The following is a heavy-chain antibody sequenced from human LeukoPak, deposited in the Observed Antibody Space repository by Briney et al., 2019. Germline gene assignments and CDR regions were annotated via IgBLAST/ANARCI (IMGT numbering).Heavy chain of an antibody. CDR1: GFSLSTSGMC. CDR2: IAWDDDK. D-gene: IGHD4-23*01. Sequence: SGPTLVKPTQTLTLTCTFSGFSLSTSGMCVSWIRQPPGKALEWLARIAWDDDKYYSTSLKTRLTISKDTSKNQAVLTMTNMDPLDTATYYCARIRSTTVVTAGAFDIWGQGTMVTVSS. V-gene: IGHV2-70*11. J-gene: IGHJ3*02. CDR3: ARIRSTTVVTAGAFDI.